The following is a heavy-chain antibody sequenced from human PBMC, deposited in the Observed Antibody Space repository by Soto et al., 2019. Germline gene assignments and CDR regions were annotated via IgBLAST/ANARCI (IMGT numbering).Heavy chain of an antibody. CDR1: GFTFSSYA. CDR3: AKGDVGQDIVVVVAAGIFDY. D-gene: IGHD2-15*01. V-gene: IGHV3-23*01. Sequence: GGSLRLSCAASGFTFSSYAMSWVRQAPGKGLEWVSAISGSGGSTYYADSVKGRFTISRDNSKNTLYLQMNSLRAEDTAVYYCAKGDVGQDIVVVVAAGIFDYWGQGTLVTVSS. CDR2: ISGSGGST. J-gene: IGHJ4*02.